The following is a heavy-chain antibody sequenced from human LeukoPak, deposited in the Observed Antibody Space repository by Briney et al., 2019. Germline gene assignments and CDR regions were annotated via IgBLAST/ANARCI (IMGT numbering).Heavy chain of an antibody. Sequence: PGGSLRLSCAASGFTFTSYAMSWVRQAPGKGLEWVSTISGSGDSTYYADSVKGRFTISRDNSRNTLYLQMNSLRAEDTAVYYCARDLNEYYFDYWGQGTLVTVSS. CDR2: ISGSGDST. CDR3: ARDLNEYYFDY. D-gene: IGHD1-1*01. V-gene: IGHV3-23*01. CDR1: GFTFTSYA. J-gene: IGHJ4*02.